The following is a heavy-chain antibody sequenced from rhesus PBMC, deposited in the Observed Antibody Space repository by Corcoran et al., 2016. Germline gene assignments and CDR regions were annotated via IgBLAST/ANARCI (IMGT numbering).Heavy chain of an antibody. CDR2: INGVTERT. CDR3: ARDLGYSSSLNRCDV. D-gene: IGHD6-43*01. Sequence: QVQLQESGPGLVKPSETLSLTCAVSGASISIYLWNWVRQSPWKGMQWIGEINGVTERTNYTLSLKRRVTMTKYASKNQFSMKLNSVTAADAAVYYCARDLGYSSSLNRCDVWGPGVLVTVSS. V-gene: IGHV4-80*01. CDR1: GASISIYL. J-gene: IGHJ5-1*01.